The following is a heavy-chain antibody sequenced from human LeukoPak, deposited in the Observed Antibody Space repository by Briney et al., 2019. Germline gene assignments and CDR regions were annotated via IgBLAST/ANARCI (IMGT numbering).Heavy chain of an antibody. V-gene: IGHV1-8*03. CDR1: GYTFTTND. J-gene: IGHJ3*01. Sequence: ASVKVSCKASGYTFTTNDINWVRQATGQGLEWMGSMNPNNGNTDYAQKFQGRVTITRDTSISTAYMELSSLRSEDTAVYYCARDYIRRGTIFGTREDAFDVWGQGTMVTVSS. CDR3: ARDYIRRGTIFGTREDAFDV. D-gene: IGHD3-3*01. CDR2: MNPNNGNT.